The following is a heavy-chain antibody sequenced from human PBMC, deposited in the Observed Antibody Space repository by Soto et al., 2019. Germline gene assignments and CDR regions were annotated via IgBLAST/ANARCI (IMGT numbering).Heavy chain of an antibody. D-gene: IGHD3-3*01. Sequence: ASVKVSCKASGYTFTIYGIIWVRQAPGQGLEWMGWMNPNSGNTGYAQKFQGRVTMTGNTSISTAYMELSSLRSEDTAVYYCARGITFFGVVPGWGQGTLVTVSS. CDR2: MNPNSGNT. V-gene: IGHV1-8*02. J-gene: IGHJ4*02. CDR3: ARGITFFGVVPG. CDR1: GYTFTIYG.